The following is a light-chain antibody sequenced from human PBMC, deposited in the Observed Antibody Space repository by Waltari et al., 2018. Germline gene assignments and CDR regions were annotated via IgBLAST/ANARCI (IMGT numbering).Light chain of an antibody. Sequence: QSALTQPRSVSGSPGQSVTISCTGPTSDVGGYHYVSCFQQHPGKAPKLIIYDVSERPSGVPDRFSGSKSDNTASLTISGLQAEDEADYYCCSYAGSYTYVFGSGTKVTVL. CDR3: CSYAGSYTYV. CDR1: TSDVGGYHY. V-gene: IGLV2-11*02. J-gene: IGLJ1*01. CDR2: DVS.